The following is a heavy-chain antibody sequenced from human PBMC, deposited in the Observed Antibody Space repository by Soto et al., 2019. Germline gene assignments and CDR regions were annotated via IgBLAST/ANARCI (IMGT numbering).Heavy chain of an antibody. Sequence: EVKLVESGGGLVQPGGSLRLSCAASGFSFSDYYMDWVRQVPGKGLEWVGRSRNKANSYNPEYAPSVKDRFSISRDNSKDSMYLQMNSLKTEDTAVYYCARDNGGSYDYWGQGALVTVSS. V-gene: IGHV3-72*01. J-gene: IGHJ4*02. CDR2: SRNKANSYNP. D-gene: IGHD3-16*01. CDR3: ARDNGGSYDY. CDR1: GFSFSDYY.